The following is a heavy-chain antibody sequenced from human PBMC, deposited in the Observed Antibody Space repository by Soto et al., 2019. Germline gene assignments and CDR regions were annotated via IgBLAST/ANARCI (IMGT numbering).Heavy chain of an antibody. D-gene: IGHD3-10*01. CDR3: ARHPSGTTIDF. V-gene: IGHV4-59*08. Sequence: LSLTCTVSGGSISSYYWSWVRQPPGRGLEWIGYIYYSGSTDYNPSLKSRVTISVDTSKNQFSLKLSSVTAADTAMYYCARHPSGTTIDFWGQGTLVTVSS. J-gene: IGHJ4*02. CDR1: GGSISSYY. CDR2: IYYSGST.